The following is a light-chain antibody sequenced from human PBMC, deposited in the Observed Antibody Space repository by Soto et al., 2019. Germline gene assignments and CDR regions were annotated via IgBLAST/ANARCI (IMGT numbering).Light chain of an antibody. J-gene: IGKJ5*01. CDR2: DAS. CDR1: QGVSNNY. Sequence: MTQSPDTLSVSPGERATLSCRAGQGVSNNYLAWYQQKPGKAPKLLIYDASSLESGVPSRLSGSGSGTDLNLTISSLQPEDFATYYCQKSYSTPFTCGQGTRLEIK. CDR3: QKSYSTPFT. V-gene: IGKV1-39*01.